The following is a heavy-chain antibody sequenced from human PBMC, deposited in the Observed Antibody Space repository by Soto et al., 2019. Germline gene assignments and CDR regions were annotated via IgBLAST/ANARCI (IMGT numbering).Heavy chain of an antibody. D-gene: IGHD6-13*01. V-gene: IGHV1-69*13. Sequence: SVKVSCKASGGTFSSYAISWVRQAPGQGLEWMGGIIPIFGTANYAQKFQGRVTITADESTSTAYMELSSLRSEDTAVYYCARGGYSPLGFDPWGQGTLVTVSS. CDR1: GGTFSSYA. CDR3: ARGGYSPLGFDP. CDR2: IIPIFGTA. J-gene: IGHJ5*02.